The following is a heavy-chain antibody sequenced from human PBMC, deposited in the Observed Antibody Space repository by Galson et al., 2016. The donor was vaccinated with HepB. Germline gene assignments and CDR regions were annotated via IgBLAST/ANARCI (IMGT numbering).Heavy chain of an antibody. CDR2: IYSGGTT. CDR3: VIRWV. Sequence: SLRLSCAASRFTVGNNYMSWVRQAPGKGLEWVSLIYSGGTTHYADSVRGRFIISRDNSKNTLYLQMNSLRAEDTALYYRVIRWVWGQGTMVTVSS. J-gene: IGHJ3*01. CDR1: RFTVGNNY. V-gene: IGHV3-66*01. D-gene: IGHD5-24*01.